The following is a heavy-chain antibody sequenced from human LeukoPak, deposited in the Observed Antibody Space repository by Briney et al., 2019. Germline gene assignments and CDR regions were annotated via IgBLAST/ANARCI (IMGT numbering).Heavy chain of an antibody. V-gene: IGHV3-23*01. CDR3: VTNYRYFDC. CDR2: SDSSSGST. CDR1: GFTFSTSA. D-gene: IGHD3-16*02. J-gene: IGHJ4*02. Sequence: AGTLRLSCVASGFTFSTSAMSWVRQAPGKGLEWVSASDSSSGSTYYADSVKGRFTISRDNSKNTLYLQMNSLRAEDTSVYYCVTNYRYFDCWGQGTLVTVSS.